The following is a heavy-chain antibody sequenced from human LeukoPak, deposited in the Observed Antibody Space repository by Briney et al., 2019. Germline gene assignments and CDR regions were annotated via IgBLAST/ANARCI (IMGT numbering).Heavy chain of an antibody. V-gene: IGHV4-61*02. CDR1: GGSISSGSYY. CDR3: ARVFRTVHAPIVVVTAPPAGWAFDI. J-gene: IGHJ3*02. Sequence: PSETLSLTCTVSGGSISSGSYYWSWIRQPAGKGLEWIGRIYTSGSTNYNPSLKSRVTISIDTSKSQFSLKLSSVTAADTAVYYCARVFRTVHAPIVVVTAPPAGWAFDIWGQGTMVTVSS. D-gene: IGHD2-21*02. CDR2: IYTSGST.